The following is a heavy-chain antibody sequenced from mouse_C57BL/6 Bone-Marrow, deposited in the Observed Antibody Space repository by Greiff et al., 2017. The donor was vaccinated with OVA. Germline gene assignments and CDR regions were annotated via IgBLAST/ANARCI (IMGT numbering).Heavy chain of an antibody. J-gene: IGHJ1*03. Sequence: QVQLQQPGAELVKPGASVKLSCKASGYTFTSYWMQWVKQRPGQGLEWIGEIDPSASYTNYNQKFKGKATLTVDTSSSTAYMPLSSLTSEDSAVYYSAREGDYDGDRYFDVWGTGTTVTVSA. V-gene: IGHV1-50*01. CDR1: GYTFTSYW. D-gene: IGHD2-4*01. CDR2: IDPSASYT. CDR3: AREGDYDGDRYFDV.